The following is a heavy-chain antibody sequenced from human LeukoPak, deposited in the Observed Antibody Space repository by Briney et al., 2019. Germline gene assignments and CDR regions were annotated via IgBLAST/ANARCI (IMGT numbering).Heavy chain of an antibody. D-gene: IGHD6-19*01. J-gene: IGHJ4*02. CDR2: ISSNGGST. CDR1: GFTFSSYA. Sequence: PGGSLRLSCAASGFTFSSYAMHWVRQAPGKGLEYVSAISSNGGSTYYANSVKGRFTISRDNSKNTLYLQMGSLRAEDMAVYYCASSDYAVAPLDWGQGTLVTVSS. V-gene: IGHV3-64*01. CDR3: ASSDYAVAPLD.